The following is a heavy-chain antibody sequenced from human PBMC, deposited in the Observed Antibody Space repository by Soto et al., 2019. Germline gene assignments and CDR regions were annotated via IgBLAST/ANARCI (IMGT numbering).Heavy chain of an antibody. V-gene: IGHV1-24*01. CDR1: GYTLTELS. Sequence: ASVKVSCKVSGYTLTELSMRWVRQAPGKGLEWMGGFDPEDGETIYAQKFQGRVTMTEDTSTDTAYMELSSLRSEDTAVYYCASVRVGAVRGVIADAFDIWGQGTMVTVSS. CDR2: FDPEDGET. D-gene: IGHD3-10*01. J-gene: IGHJ3*02. CDR3: ASVRVGAVRGVIADAFDI.